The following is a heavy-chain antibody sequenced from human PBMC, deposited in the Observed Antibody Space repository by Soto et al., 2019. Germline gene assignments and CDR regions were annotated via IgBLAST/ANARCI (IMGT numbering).Heavy chain of an antibody. CDR3: ARDLGILERYYYYGMDV. V-gene: IGHV3-48*02. CDR2: ISSSSSTI. D-gene: IGHD1-1*01. J-gene: IGHJ6*02. Sequence: GGSLRLSCAASGFTFSSYSMNWVRQAPGKGLEWVSYISSSSSTIYYADSVKGRFTISRDNAKNSLYLQMNSLRDEDTAVYYCARDLGILERYYYYGMDVWGQGTTVTVSS. CDR1: GFTFSSYS.